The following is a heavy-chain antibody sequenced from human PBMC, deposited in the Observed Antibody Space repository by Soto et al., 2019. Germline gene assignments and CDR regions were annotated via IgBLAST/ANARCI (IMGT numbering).Heavy chain of an antibody. CDR2: IGSSGSTI. V-gene: IGHV3-48*03. D-gene: IGHD3-3*01. J-gene: IGHJ4*02. CDR1: GFTFSNYE. Sequence: EVQLVESGGGWVQSGGSLRLSCAASGFTFSNYEMNWVRQAPGKGLEWVSYIGSSGSTIYYADSVEGRFTISRDNTKNIMYLQMNSLRAEDTAVYYCAREELSGYVDYWGQGTLVTVSS. CDR3: AREELSGYVDY.